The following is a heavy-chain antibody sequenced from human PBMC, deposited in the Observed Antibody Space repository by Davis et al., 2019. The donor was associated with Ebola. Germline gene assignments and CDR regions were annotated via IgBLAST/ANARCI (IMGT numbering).Heavy chain of an antibody. CDR2: INPSGGTT. CDR1: GYTLVSYY. V-gene: IGHV1-46*01. D-gene: IGHD6-13*01. CDR3: ARDFISSLDY. Sequence: AASVKVSCKASGYTLVSYYAHWVRQAPGQGLEWMGIINPSGGTTTYAQKFQGRVTMTRDTSTNTLYMELSSLTSGDTAVYYCARDFISSLDYWGQGTLVTVSS. J-gene: IGHJ4*02.